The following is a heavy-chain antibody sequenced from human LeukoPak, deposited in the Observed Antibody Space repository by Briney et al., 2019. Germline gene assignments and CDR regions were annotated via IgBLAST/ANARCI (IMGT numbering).Heavy chain of an antibody. CDR2: ISPICGTA. CDR3: ARGVRFLEWLLYQSHYYYGMDV. J-gene: IGHJ6*02. Sequence: SVKVCCKASGGTFRSYAISWLRQAPGQGLEWMGGISPICGTANYAQKFQGRVTITADESTSTAYMELSSLRSEDTAVYYCARGVRFLEWLLYQSHYYYGMDVWGRGTTVTVSS. CDR1: GGTFRSYA. D-gene: IGHD3-3*01. V-gene: IGHV1-69*13.